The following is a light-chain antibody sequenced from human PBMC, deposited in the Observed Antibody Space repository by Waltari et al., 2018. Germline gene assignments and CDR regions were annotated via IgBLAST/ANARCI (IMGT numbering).Light chain of an antibody. Sequence: EIVLTQSPDILSFSPGERATLSCRASQSVGTYLAWYQQRPGQSPRLLIYDASYKATGIPARFSGSASGTDFTLKVSRVEAEDVGVYFCMQGLQIPFTFGQGTKLEI. CDR1: QSVGTY. J-gene: IGKJ2*01. V-gene: IGKV3-11*01. CDR3: MQGLQIPFT. CDR2: DAS.